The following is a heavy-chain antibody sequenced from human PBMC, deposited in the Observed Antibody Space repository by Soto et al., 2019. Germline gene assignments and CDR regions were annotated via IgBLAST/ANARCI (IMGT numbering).Heavy chain of an antibody. J-gene: IGHJ4*02. D-gene: IGHD4-17*01. V-gene: IGHV3-30*18. Sequence: RRLSCAASGFTFSSYGMHWVRQAPGKGLEWVAVISYDGSNKYYADSVKGRFTISRDNSKNTLYLQMNSLRAEDTAVYYCAKDLSYGDYLFDYWGQGTLVTVSS. CDR1: GFTFSSYG. CDR3: AKDLSYGDYLFDY. CDR2: ISYDGSNK.